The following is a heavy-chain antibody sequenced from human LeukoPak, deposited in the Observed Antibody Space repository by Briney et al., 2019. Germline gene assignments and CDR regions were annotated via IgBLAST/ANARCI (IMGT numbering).Heavy chain of an antibody. CDR2: ISGSSTSI. J-gene: IGHJ4*02. D-gene: IGHD3-3*01. CDR3: ATLGLGRFFTGEGGY. CDR1: GFTFSSYA. V-gene: IGHV3-23*01. Sequence: GGSLRLSCAASGFTFSSYAVSWVRQAPGKGLEWVSVISGSSTSISHADSVKGRFTISRDNSKNTLFLQMNSLRAEDTAVYHCATLGLGRFFTGEGGYWGQGTLVTVSS.